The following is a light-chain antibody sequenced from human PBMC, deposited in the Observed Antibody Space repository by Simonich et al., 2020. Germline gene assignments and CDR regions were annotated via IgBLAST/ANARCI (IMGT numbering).Light chain of an antibody. CDR2: GAS. V-gene: IGKV3-15*01. Sequence: EIVMTQSTATLSVSPGERTTRSCRASQSDSSNLAWYQLKPGQAPRLLIYGASTRATGIPARFSGSGSWTEFTLTISSLQSEDFAVYYCQQYNNWPLTFGGGTKVEIK. J-gene: IGKJ4*01. CDR3: QQYNNWPLT. CDR1: QSDSSN.